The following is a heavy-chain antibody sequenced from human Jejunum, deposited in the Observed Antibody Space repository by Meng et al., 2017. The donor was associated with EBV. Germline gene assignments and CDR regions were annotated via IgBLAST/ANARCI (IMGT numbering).Heavy chain of an antibody. Sequence: QVQLQESGPGLVKPSGXLPLTCAVSGDNIAGSHWWSWVRQSPEKGLEWIGEIFQSGNTNYNPSLKSRVTISVDTSKNQFSLKLNSVTAADTAVYYCARVRCSGGSCFYFDYWGQGALVTVSS. CDR3: ARVRCSGGSCFYFDY. CDR1: GDNIAGSHW. CDR2: IFQSGNT. D-gene: IGHD2-15*01. V-gene: IGHV4-4*02. J-gene: IGHJ4*02.